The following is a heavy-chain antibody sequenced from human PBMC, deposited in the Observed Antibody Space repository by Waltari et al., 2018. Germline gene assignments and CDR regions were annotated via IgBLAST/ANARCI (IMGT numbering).Heavy chain of an antibody. Sequence: QVQLQQWGAGLLKPSETLSLTCAVYGGSFRGYYWSWIRQPPGKGLEWIGEINHSGSTNYNPSLKSRVTISVDTSKNQFSLKLSSVTAADTAVYYCARGVAVAGNQRVYWYFDLWGRGTLVTVSS. D-gene: IGHD6-19*01. J-gene: IGHJ2*01. CDR3: ARGVAVAGNQRVYWYFDL. CDR1: GGSFRGYY. CDR2: INHSGST. V-gene: IGHV4-34*01.